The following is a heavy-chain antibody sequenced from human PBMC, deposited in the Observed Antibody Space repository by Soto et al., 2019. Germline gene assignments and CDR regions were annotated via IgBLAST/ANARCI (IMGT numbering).Heavy chain of an antibody. V-gene: IGHV4-4*02. J-gene: IGHJ3*02. D-gene: IGHD2-15*01. CDR3: ARYCGGGSCYLGAFDI. CDR2: IYHSGGT. CDR1: GVSISSANW. Sequence: QMQLQESGPGLVKPSGTLSLTCTISGVSISSANWWTWVRQSPGKGLEWIGEIYHSGGTNLNPSLKSRVTISVDNSKNQFYLELTSMTAADTAVYYCARYCGGGSCYLGAFDIWGQGTMVTVSS.